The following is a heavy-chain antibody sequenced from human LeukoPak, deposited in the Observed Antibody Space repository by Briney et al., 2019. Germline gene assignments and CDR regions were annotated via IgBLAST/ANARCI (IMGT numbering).Heavy chain of an antibody. V-gene: IGHV1-18*01. CDR3: ARDLAIYCSGGSCYPTYYYYGMDV. Sequence: ASVKVSCKASGYTFTSYGISWVRQAPGQGLEWMGWISAYNGNTNYAQKLQGRVTKTTDTSTSTAYMELRSLRSDDTAVYYCARDLAIYCSGGSCYPTYYYYGMDVWGQGTTVTVSS. CDR1: GYTFTSYG. CDR2: ISAYNGNT. D-gene: IGHD2-15*01. J-gene: IGHJ6*02.